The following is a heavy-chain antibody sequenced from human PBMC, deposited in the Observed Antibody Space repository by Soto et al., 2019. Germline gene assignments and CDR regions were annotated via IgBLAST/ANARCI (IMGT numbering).Heavy chain of an antibody. CDR3: ARADYYDISGFYYDC. CDR1: GYIFTNHY. CDR2: INPSGGST. J-gene: IGHJ4*02. Sequence: QVQLVQSGAEVKKPGASVKVSCKASGYIFTNHYIHWVRQAPGQGLEWMGIINPSGGSTNYLQKFQGRITMTRDTSTSTVYMELSSLRSEDTAVHFCARADYYDISGFYYDCWGQGSLVTVSS. D-gene: IGHD3-22*01. V-gene: IGHV1-46*01.